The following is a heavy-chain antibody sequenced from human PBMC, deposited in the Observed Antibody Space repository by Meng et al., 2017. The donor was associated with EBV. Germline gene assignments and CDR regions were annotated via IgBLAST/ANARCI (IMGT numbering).Heavy chain of an antibody. CDR3: ARGETVAGTWWFDP. V-gene: IGHV1-8*01. D-gene: IGHD6-19*01. Sequence: QVQLVQSGAEVKKPXASVKVSCXASGYTFTNYDINWVRQATGQGLEWMGWMNPNNGNTGYAQKFQGRVTMTRNPSINTAYMELTSLTSEDTAVYYCARGETVAGTWWFDPWGQGTLVTVSS. CDR2: MNPNNGNT. CDR1: GYTFTNYD. J-gene: IGHJ5*02.